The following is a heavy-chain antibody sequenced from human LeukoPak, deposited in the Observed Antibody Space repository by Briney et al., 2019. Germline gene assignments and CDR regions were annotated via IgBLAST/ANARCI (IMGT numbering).Heavy chain of an antibody. CDR2: INHTGSA. J-gene: IGHJ2*01. Sequence: SETLSLTCAVYGESFSGYYWSWIRQPPGKGLEWIGEINHTGSANYNPSLKSRVTISVDTSKNQFSLKLSSVTAADTAVYYCARSYGDWSYWYFDLWGRGTLVTVSS. CDR1: GESFSGYY. V-gene: IGHV4-34*01. CDR3: ARSYGDWSYWYFDL. D-gene: IGHD4-17*01.